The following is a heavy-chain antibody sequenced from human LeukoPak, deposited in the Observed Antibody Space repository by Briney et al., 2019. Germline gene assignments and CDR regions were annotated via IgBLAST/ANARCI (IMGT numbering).Heavy chain of an antibody. V-gene: IGHV1-18*01. Sequence: ASVKVSCKASGYTFSNYGISWVRQAPGQGLEWMGWTSAYNGNTNYALNLQGRVTMTTDTSTSTAYMGLRSLRSDDTAVYYCARAYGSGSYYDYWGQGTLVTVSS. CDR1: GYTFSNYG. D-gene: IGHD3-10*01. CDR2: TSAYNGNT. CDR3: ARAYGSGSYYDY. J-gene: IGHJ4*02.